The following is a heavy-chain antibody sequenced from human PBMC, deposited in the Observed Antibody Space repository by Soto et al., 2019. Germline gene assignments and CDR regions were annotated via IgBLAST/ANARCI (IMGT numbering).Heavy chain of an antibody. J-gene: IGHJ5*02. CDR1: GFTFSSYG. D-gene: IGHD3-22*01. V-gene: IGHV3-33*01. CDR2: IWYDGTGT. Sequence: GGSLRLSCAASGFTFSSYGMHWVRQAPGKGLEWVAVIWYDGTGTTYADSVQGRFTVSRDNSKTTVYLQMNRLRAEDTAVYFCVRDQDSRGYSVFNLWGQGTQVTVS. CDR3: VRDQDSRGYSVFNL.